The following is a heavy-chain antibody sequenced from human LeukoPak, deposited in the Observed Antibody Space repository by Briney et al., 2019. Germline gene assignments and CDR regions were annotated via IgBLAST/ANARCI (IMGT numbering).Heavy chain of an antibody. V-gene: IGHV3-23*01. Sequence: GRSLRLSCSASGFTFSTYAMSWVRRAPGKGLEWVSAISGSGDTTYFADSVKGRFTISRDNSKNTLYLQMNSLRGEDTAVYFCAKRAGVGSGSPLNNYFDYWGQGTLVTVSS. CDR3: AKRAGVGSGSPLNNYFDY. CDR1: GFTFSTYA. D-gene: IGHD3-22*01. J-gene: IGHJ4*02. CDR2: ISGSGDTT.